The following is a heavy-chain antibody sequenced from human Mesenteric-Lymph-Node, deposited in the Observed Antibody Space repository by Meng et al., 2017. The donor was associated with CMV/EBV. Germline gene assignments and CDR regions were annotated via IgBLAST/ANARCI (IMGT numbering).Heavy chain of an antibody. J-gene: IGHJ4*02. Sequence: GESLKISCAASGFPFSDYEMNWVRQAPGKGLEWVSYIGAHGGSTIYVADSVKGRFTISRDNSENTVYLQMNNLRAEDTAVYYCARPHYASGGGSWCFDYWGQGTLVTVSS. V-gene: IGHV3-48*03. CDR2: IGAHGGSTI. CDR3: ARPHYASGGGSWCFDY. D-gene: IGHD3-10*01. CDR1: GFPFSDYE.